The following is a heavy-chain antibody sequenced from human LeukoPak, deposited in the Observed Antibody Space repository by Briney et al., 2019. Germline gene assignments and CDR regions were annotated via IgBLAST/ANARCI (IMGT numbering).Heavy chain of an antibody. D-gene: IGHD3-10*01. CDR3: ACPGWFGELSFDY. CDR2: ISSSSSYI. J-gene: IGHJ4*02. V-gene: IGHV3-21*01. CDR1: GFTFSRSS. Sequence: GGSLRLSCAASGFTFSRSSMNGVRQAPGKGLEWVSSISSSSSYIYYADSVKGRFTISRDNAKNSLYPQMNSLGADDTAVYYCACPGWFGELSFDYWGQGTLVTVSS.